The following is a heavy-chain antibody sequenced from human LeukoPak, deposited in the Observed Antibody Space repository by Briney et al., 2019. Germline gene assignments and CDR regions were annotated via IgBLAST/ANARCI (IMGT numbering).Heavy chain of an antibody. J-gene: IGHJ4*02. CDR1: GYTFTSYG. D-gene: IGHD1-26*01. V-gene: IGHV1-18*01. CDR3: ARDRPSGSYSPEFDY. Sequence: ASVKVSCKASGYTFTSYGISWVRQAPGQGLEWMGWIRAYIGNTNYAQKPQGRVTLTTDTSTSTAYMELRSLRSDDTAVYYCARDRPSGSYSPEFDYWGQGTLVTVSS. CDR2: IRAYIGNT.